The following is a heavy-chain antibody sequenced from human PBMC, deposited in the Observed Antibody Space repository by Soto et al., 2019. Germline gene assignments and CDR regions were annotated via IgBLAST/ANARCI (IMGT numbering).Heavy chain of an antibody. D-gene: IGHD6-13*01. V-gene: IGHV1-69*01. Sequence: QVQLVQSVAEVRKPGSSVKVSCKASGGTFSRYAINWVRQAPGQGLEWMGGIIPMFGTTNYAQKFKGRVTIITDVSTSTVSMDPNTLRSEDAAVYYCARASIQGSILYFSFDPRRQGTLVT. J-gene: IGHJ5*01. CDR2: IIPMFGTT. CDR1: GGTFSRYA. CDR3: ARASIQGSILYFSFDP.